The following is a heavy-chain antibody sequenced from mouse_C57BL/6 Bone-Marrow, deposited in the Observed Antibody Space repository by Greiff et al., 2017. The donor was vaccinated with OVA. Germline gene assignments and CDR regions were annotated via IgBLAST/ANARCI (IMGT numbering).Heavy chain of an antibody. CDR1: GYTFTSYW. D-gene: IGHD2-1*01. CDR2: IYPSDSET. V-gene: IGHV1-61*01. J-gene: IGHJ1*03. CDR3: ARAGYGNFWYFDV. Sequence: VQLQQPGAELVRPGSSVKLSCKASGYTFTSYWMDWVKQRPGQGLEWIGNIYPSDSETHYNQKFKDKATLTVAKSSSTAYMQLSSLTSEDSAVYDCARAGYGNFWYFDVWGTGTTGTASS.